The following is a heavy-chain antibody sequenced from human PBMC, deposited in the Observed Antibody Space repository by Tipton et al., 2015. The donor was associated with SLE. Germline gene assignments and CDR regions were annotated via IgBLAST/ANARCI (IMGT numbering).Heavy chain of an antibody. CDR3: ARGVAHYYDSGSFDI. D-gene: IGHD3-22*01. CDR1: GGSINTGRHY. J-gene: IGHJ3*02. CDR2: INYSGST. V-gene: IGHV4-39*07. Sequence: TLSLTCTVSGGSINTGRHYWSWIRQPPGKGLEWIGEINYSGSTNYNPSLKSRVTISIGTSKNQLSLELNSMTAADTAVYYCARGVAHYYDSGSFDIWGQGTMVTVSS.